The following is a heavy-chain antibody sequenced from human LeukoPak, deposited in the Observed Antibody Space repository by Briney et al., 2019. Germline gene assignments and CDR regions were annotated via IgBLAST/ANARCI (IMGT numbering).Heavy chain of an antibody. CDR2: IYYSGST. CDR1: GGSISSGGYY. D-gene: IGHD3-10*01. Sequence: PSETLSLTCTVSGGSISSGGYYWSWIRQPPGKGLEWIGSIYYSGSTYYNPSLKSRVTISVDTSKNQFSLKLSSVTAADTAVYYCARERFGTDFDYWGQGTLVTVSS. J-gene: IGHJ4*02. V-gene: IGHV4-39*07. CDR3: ARERFGTDFDY.